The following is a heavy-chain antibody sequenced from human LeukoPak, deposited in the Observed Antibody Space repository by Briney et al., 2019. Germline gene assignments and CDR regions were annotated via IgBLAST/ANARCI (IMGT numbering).Heavy chain of an antibody. V-gene: IGHV1-2*02. J-gene: IGHJ5*02. CDR2: INPNSGGT. CDR1: GYTFTGYY. CDR3: ARDDRDCSSTSCYRMNWFDP. D-gene: IGHD2-2*02. Sequence: GASVKVSCKASGYTFTGYYMHWVRQAPGQGLEWMGWINPNSGGTKYAQKFQGRVTMTRDTSISTAYMELSRLRSDDTAVYYCARDDRDCSSTSCYRMNWFDPWAREPWSPSPQ.